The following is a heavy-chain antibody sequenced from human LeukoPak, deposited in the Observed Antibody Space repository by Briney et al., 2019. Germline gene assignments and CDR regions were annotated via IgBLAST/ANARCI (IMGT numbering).Heavy chain of an antibody. V-gene: IGHV3-9*01. Sequence: GGSLRLSCAASGFTFSSYGMHWVRQAPGKGLEWVSGLSWNSGSIGYADSVKGRFTISRDNAKHSLYLQMNSLRAEDTALYYCAKVGSSGYFSPDRFDYWGQGTLVTVSS. CDR2: LSWNSGSI. D-gene: IGHD3-22*01. J-gene: IGHJ4*02. CDR3: AKVGSSGYFSPDRFDY. CDR1: GFTFSSYG.